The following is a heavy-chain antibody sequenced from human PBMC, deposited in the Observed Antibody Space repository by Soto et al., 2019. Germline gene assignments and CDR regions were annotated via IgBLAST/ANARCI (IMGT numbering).Heavy chain of an antibody. J-gene: IGHJ4*02. CDR2: IYPSGNT. Sequence: SETLSLTCAVSGGSISSINWWSWVRRPPGKELEWIGEIYPSGNTNYNPSLKGRVTISVDKSKNLFSLKVNFVTSADTAVYYCAKGMGVASGGPLEYWGQGTLVTVSS. D-gene: IGHD1-1*01. CDR3: AKGMGVASGGPLEY. V-gene: IGHV4-4*02. CDR1: GGSISSINW.